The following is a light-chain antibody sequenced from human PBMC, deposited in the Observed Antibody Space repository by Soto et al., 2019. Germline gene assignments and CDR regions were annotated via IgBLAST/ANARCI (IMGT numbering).Light chain of an antibody. J-gene: IGLJ1*01. CDR1: SSDGGGYNY. Sequence: QSVLTQPASVSGSPGQSITISCTGTSSDGGGYNYVSWYQQHPGKAPKLVIYEVSNRPSGFSDRFSASKSGNTASLTISGLQPEDEADYYCGSYRSSSTPYVFGTGTKVTVL. V-gene: IGLV2-14*01. CDR3: GSYRSSSTPYV. CDR2: EVS.